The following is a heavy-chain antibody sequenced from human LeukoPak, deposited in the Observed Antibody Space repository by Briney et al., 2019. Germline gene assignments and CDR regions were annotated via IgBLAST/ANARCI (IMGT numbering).Heavy chain of an antibody. CDR3: ARVVYGDNLNYMDV. V-gene: IGHV3-20*04. Sequence: GGSLRLSCAASGLTFSIHWMNWVRQAPGKGLEWVSGTNWNGGSSGYADSVKGRFTISRDNAKNPLYLQMNTLRAEDTALYYCARVVYGDNLNYMDVWGEGTTVTVSS. CDR1: GLTFSIHW. J-gene: IGHJ6*03. CDR2: TNWNGGSS. D-gene: IGHD4-17*01.